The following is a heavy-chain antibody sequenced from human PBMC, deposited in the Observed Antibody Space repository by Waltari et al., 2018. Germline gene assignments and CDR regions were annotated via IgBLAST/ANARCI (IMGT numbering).Heavy chain of an antibody. CDR2: IYYSGST. Sequence: QVQLQESGPGLVKPSQTLSLTCTVSGGSISSGDYYWSWIRQPPGKGLEWIGYIYYSGSTYYNPSLKSRVTISVDTSKNQFSLKLSSVTASDTAVYYCARDRIQYCSSTSCYAFDIWGQGTMVTVSS. D-gene: IGHD2-2*01. CDR1: GGSISSGDYY. CDR3: ARDRIQYCSSTSCYAFDI. V-gene: IGHV4-30-4*08. J-gene: IGHJ3*02.